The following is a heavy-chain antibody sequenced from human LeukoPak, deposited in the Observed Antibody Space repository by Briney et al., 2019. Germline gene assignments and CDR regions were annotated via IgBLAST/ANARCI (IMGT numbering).Heavy chain of an antibody. D-gene: IGHD3-22*01. V-gene: IGHV3-7*04. CDR1: GFTFSSYW. J-gene: IGHJ4*02. Sequence: GGSLRLSCAASGFTFSSYWMSWVRQAPGKGLEWVANIKQDGSEKYYVDSVKGRFIISRDNAKNSLYLQMNSLRAEDTAVYYCARVPLKTYYYDSSGYYPVWGQGTLVTVSS. CDR3: ARVPLKTYYYDSSGYYPV. CDR2: IKQDGSEK.